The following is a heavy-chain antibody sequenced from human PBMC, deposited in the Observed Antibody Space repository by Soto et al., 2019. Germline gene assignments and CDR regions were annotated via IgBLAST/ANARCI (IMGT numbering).Heavy chain of an antibody. CDR1: GFTFSSYD. J-gene: IGHJ6*02. D-gene: IGHD2-2*01. Sequence: GGSLRLSCAASGFTFSSYDMHWVRQATGKGLEWVSAIGTAGDTYYSGSVKGRFTVSRENVKNSLYLQMNSLRAGDTAVYYCARGGDCSKTSCYWARLYYGLDVWGQGTTVTVSS. CDR2: IGTAGDT. CDR3: ARGGDCSKTSCYWARLYYGLDV. V-gene: IGHV3-13*01.